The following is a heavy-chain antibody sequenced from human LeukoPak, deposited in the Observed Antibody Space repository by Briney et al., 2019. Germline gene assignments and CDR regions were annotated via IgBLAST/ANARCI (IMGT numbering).Heavy chain of an antibody. Sequence: AGGSLRLSCAASGFTFSNYGMHWVRQAPGKGLEWAAVIWYDGSNNYYADSVKGRFTISRDNSKNTLYLQMNTLRAEDTAVYYCARDHEDYNSSDAFDIWGQGTMVTVSS. CDR3: ARDHEDYNSSDAFDI. CDR1: GFTFSNYG. CDR2: IWYDGSNN. V-gene: IGHV3-33*01. J-gene: IGHJ3*02. D-gene: IGHD1-1*01.